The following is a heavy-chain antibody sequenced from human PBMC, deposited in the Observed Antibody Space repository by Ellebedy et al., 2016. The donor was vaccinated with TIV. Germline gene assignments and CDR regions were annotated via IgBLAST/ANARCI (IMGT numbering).Heavy chain of an antibody. V-gene: IGHV3-30*18. CDR2: ISYDGSNK. CDR1: GFTFSSYG. D-gene: IGHD2-15*01. CDR3: AKDMGDIVVVGNFQH. J-gene: IGHJ1*01. Sequence: GESLKISXAASGFTFSSYGMHWVRQAPGKGLEWVAVISYDGSNKYYADSVKGRFTISRDNAKNSLYLQMNSLRAEDTALYYCAKDMGDIVVVGNFQHWGQGTLVTVSS.